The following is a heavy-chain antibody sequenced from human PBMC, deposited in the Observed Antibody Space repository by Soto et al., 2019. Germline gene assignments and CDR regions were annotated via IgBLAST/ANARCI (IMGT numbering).Heavy chain of an antibody. Sequence: PSETLSLTCTVAGGSITSYYWSWIRQPPGKGLEWIGYIHYSGSTKNNPSLKSRVTMSADTSKNQFSLKLRSVTAADTAVYYCARHSGYNAGWYDHIPPFEHWGQGTLVTVSS. J-gene: IGHJ4*02. CDR3: ARHSGYNAGWYDHIPPFEH. CDR2: IHYSGST. CDR1: GGSITSYY. D-gene: IGHD6-19*01. V-gene: IGHV4-59*08.